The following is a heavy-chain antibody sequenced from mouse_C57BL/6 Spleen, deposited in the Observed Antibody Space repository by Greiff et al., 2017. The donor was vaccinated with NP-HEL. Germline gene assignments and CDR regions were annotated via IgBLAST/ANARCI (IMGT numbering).Heavy chain of an antibody. CDR1: GYSFTDYN. V-gene: IGHV1-39*01. CDR3: ASEGYDGYWAY. J-gene: IGHJ3*01. D-gene: IGHD2-3*01. CDR2: INPKYGTT. Sequence: VQLQQSGPELVKPGASVKISCKASGYSFTDYNMNWVKQSNGKSLEWIGVINPKYGTTSYNQKFKGKATLTVDQSSSTAHMRLNSLTSGDSAVYYCASEGYDGYWAYWGQGTLVTVSA.